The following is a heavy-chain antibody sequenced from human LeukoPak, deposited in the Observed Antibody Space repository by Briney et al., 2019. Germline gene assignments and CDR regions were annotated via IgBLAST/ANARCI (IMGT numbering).Heavy chain of an antibody. CDR3: ARGGTNFDY. V-gene: IGHV3-7*01. Sequence: GGSLRLSCAASGFTFSNHWMSWVRHAPGKGLEWVANIKQDGSDKYYVDSVKGRFTISRDNAKNSLFLQMNSLGAEDTAVYYCARGGTNFDYWGQGTLVTVSS. D-gene: IGHD1-1*01. CDR1: GFTFSNHW. CDR2: IKQDGSDK. J-gene: IGHJ4*02.